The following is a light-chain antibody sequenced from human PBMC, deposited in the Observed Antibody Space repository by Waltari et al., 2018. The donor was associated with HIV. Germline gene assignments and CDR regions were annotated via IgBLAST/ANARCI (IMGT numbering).Light chain of an antibody. V-gene: IGKV3-11*01. CDR3: QQRSNWLT. J-gene: IGKJ4*01. Sequence: EIVLTQSPATLSLSPGGSATLSCRAIQTVGSHLAWYQHKPGQAPRLLIYDASNRATGIPARFSGSGSGTEFTLTISSLEPEDFADYYCQQRSNWLTFGGGTKVEIK. CDR2: DAS. CDR1: QTVGSH.